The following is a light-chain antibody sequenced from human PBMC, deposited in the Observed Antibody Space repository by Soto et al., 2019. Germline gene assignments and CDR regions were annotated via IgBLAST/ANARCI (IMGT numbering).Light chain of an antibody. CDR2: GAS. CDR3: QQYGSSPCT. CDR1: QSITSSY. J-gene: IGKJ1*01. Sequence: EIVLTQSPGTLSLSPGQRATLSCRASQSITSSYLAWYQQIPGQAPRLLIYGASSWATGSPDRFSGSGSGTDFTLTISRLEPEDFAVYYCQQYGSSPCTFGQGTKVKIK. V-gene: IGKV3-20*01.